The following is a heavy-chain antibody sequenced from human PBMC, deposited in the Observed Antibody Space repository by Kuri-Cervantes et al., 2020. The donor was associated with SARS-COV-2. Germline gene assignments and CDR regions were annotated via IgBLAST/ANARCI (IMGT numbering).Heavy chain of an antibody. J-gene: IGHJ6*03. V-gene: IGHV3-11*04. CDR3: ARGFRHYDFWSGYRPNYYYYYMDA. CDR1: GFTFSDYY. D-gene: IGHD3-3*01. CDR2: ISSSGSTI. Sequence: GGSLRLSCAASGFTFSDYYMSWIRQAPGKGLEWVSYISSSGSTIYYADSVKGRFTISRDNAKNSLYLQMNSLRAEDTAVYYCARGFRHYDFWSGYRPNYYYYYMDAWGKGTTVTVSS.